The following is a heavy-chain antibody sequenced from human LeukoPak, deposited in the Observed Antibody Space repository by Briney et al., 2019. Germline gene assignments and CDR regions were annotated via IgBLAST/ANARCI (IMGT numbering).Heavy chain of an antibody. CDR3: VKAFGGSYQFDY. Sequence: GGALRLSCAASGFTFSSYAMSWVRQAPGKGLEWVSAIRDSGSNTYYADSVKGRFTISRDNSKNTLYLQVSSLRAEDTAVYYCVKAFGGSYQFDYWGQGTLVTVSS. V-gene: IGHV3-23*01. CDR2: IRDSGSNT. D-gene: IGHD1-26*01. J-gene: IGHJ4*02. CDR1: GFTFSSYA.